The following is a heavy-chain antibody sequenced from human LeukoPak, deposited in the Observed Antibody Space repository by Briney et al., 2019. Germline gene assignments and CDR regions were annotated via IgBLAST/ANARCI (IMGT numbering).Heavy chain of an antibody. D-gene: IGHD1-26*01. Sequence: GGSLRLSCTASGLTFGGYGMNWVRQAPGKGLEWVGFIRSKAYGGTTEYAASVKGRFTISRDDSKSIAYLQMNSLKTEDTAVYYCTSDEAEDTSYWGQGTLVTVSS. CDR1: GLTFGGYG. CDR3: TSDEAEDTSY. J-gene: IGHJ4*02. V-gene: IGHV3-49*04. CDR2: IRSKAYGGTT.